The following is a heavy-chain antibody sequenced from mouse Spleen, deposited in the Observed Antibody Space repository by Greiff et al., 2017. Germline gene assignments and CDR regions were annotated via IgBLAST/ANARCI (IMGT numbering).Heavy chain of an antibody. CDR3: ARRPYGSIPYWYFDV. Sequence: VKLMESGAELARPGASVKLSCKASGYTFTDYYINWVKQRTGQGLEWIGEIYPGSGNTYYNEKFKGKATLTADKSSSTAYMQLSSLTSEDSAVYFCARRPYGSIPYWYFDVWGAGTTVTVSS. V-gene: IGHV1-77*01. J-gene: IGHJ1*01. CDR1: GYTFTDYY. D-gene: IGHD1-1*01. CDR2: IYPGSGNT.